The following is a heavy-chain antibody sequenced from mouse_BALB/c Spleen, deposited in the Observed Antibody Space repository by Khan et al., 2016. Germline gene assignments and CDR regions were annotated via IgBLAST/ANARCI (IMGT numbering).Heavy chain of an antibody. CDR1: GYSFIGYF. CDR2: INPYNGDT. CDR3: ARDYGSPGGAMDY. Sequence: VQLKQSGPELVKPGASVKISCKASGYSFIGYFMNWVMQSHGKSLEWIGRINPYNGDTFYNQKFKGKATLTVDKSSSTAHMELRSLASEDSAVYYWARDYGSPGGAMDYWGPGTSVTVSS. V-gene: IGHV1-20*02. J-gene: IGHJ4*01. D-gene: IGHD1-1*01.